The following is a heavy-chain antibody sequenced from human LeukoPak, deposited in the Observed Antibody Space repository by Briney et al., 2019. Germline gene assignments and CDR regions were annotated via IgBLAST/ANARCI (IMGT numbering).Heavy chain of an antibody. CDR1: GFTFSSYW. CDR2: IKQDGSEK. V-gene: IGHV3-7*01. Sequence: PGGSLRLSCAASGFTFSSYWMSWVRQAPGKGLEWVANIKQDGSEKYYVDSVKGRFTISRVNSKNTLYLQMNSLRAEDTAVYYCAKEPPAGYSYFDYWGQGTLVTVSS. D-gene: IGHD5-18*01. J-gene: IGHJ4*02. CDR3: AKEPPAGYSYFDY.